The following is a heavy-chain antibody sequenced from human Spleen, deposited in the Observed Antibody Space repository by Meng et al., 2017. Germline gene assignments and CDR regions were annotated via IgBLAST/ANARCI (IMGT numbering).Heavy chain of an antibody. CDR2: IKHDGSET. V-gene: IGHV3-7*01. Sequence: GGSLRLSCAVSGFTFSSYWMSWVRQVPGKGLEWVANIKHDGSETDYVDSVKGRFTISRDNAKNSLYLQMNSLRAEDTAAYYCAKDLSYCSGGRCYYNYFDPWGQGTLVTVSS. J-gene: IGHJ5*02. CDR1: GFTFSSYW. CDR3: AKDLSYCSGGRCYYNYFDP. D-gene: IGHD2-15*01.